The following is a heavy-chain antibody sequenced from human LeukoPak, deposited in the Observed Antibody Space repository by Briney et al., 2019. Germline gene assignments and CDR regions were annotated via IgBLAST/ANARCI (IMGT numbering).Heavy chain of an antibody. Sequence: SVKVSCKASGGTFSSYTISWVRQAPGQGLEWMGRIIPILGIANYAQKFQGRVTITADKSTSTAYMELSSLRSEDTAVYYCAREDAYCSGGSCYSSYLDYWGQGTLVTVSS. V-gene: IGHV1-69*04. CDR2: IIPILGIA. J-gene: IGHJ4*02. D-gene: IGHD2-15*01. CDR3: AREDAYCSGGSCYSSYLDY. CDR1: GGTFSSYT.